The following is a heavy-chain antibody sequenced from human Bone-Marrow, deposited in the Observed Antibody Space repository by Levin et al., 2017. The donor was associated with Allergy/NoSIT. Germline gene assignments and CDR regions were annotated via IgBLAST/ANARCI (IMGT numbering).Heavy chain of an antibody. Sequence: HGESLKISCAASGFSFSNYAMHWVRQSPGKGLEWVAFISYDGDKKYYADSVKGRFTISRDSSNNTVFLEMNSLRVEDTAIYYCARARGQWLAYFDSWGQGTLVTVPS. CDR3: ARARGQWLAYFDS. CDR2: ISYDGDKK. D-gene: IGHD6-19*01. J-gene: IGHJ4*02. V-gene: IGHV3-30*01. CDR1: GFSFSNYA.